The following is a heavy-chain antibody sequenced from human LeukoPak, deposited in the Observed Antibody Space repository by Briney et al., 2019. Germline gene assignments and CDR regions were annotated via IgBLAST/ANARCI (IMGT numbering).Heavy chain of an antibody. V-gene: IGHV4-4*07. CDR3: ARDECPLWSISCHRGFDP. CDR2: IYKSGSS. D-gene: IGHD2-2*02. CDR1: GGSISTYD. Sequence: PSETLSLTCRVSGGSISTYDWSWIRQSAGKGLEWIGRIYKSGSSNYNPSLKSRVSMSVDSSKNHFSLNLTPVTAEDTAVYYCARDECPLWSISCHRGFDPWGQGLLVTVSS. J-gene: IGHJ5*02.